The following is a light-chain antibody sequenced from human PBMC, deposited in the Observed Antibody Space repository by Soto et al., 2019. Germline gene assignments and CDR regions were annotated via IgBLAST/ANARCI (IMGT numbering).Light chain of an antibody. V-gene: IGKV3-15*01. CDR1: QSVSSN. CDR2: GAS. J-gene: IGKJ4*01. Sequence: EIVMTQSPATLSVSPGERATLSCRASQSVSSNLAWYQQKPGQAPRLLIYGASTRATGIPARFSGSGSGTEFTLTISSLQSEDFAVYYCQQYNNWPPGRLTVGGGTKVDIK. CDR3: QQYNNWPPGRLT.